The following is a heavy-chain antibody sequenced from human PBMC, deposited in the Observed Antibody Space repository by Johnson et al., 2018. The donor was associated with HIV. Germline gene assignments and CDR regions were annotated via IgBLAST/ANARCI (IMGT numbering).Heavy chain of an antibody. CDR2: IYRGGST. J-gene: IGHJ3*02. CDR3: ARGGGVVGNAFDI. CDR1: GFTVSSNY. Sequence: VQLVESGGGLVQPGGSLRLSCAASGFTVSSNYMSWVRQAPGKGLEWVSVIYRGGSTYYADSVKGRFTLSRDNSKNTLYLQMGSLRAEDMAVYYCARGGGVVGNAFDIWGQGTMVTVSS. D-gene: IGHD1-26*01. V-gene: IGHV3-66*02.